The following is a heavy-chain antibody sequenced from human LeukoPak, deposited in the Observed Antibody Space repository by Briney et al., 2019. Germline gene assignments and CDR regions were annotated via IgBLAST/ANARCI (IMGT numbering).Heavy chain of an antibody. V-gene: IGHV1-69*13. J-gene: IGHJ2*01. Sequence: ASVKVSCKASGGTFSSYAISWVRQAPGQGLEWMGGIIPIFGTANYAQKFQGRVTITADESTSTAYMELSSLRSEDTAVYYCARDLIVGATTVWYFDLWGRGTLVTVSS. CDR1: GGTFSSYA. D-gene: IGHD1-26*01. CDR2: IIPIFGTA. CDR3: ARDLIVGATTVWYFDL.